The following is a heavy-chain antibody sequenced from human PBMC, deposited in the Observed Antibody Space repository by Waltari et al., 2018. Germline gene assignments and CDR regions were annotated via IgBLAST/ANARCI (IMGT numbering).Heavy chain of an antibody. V-gene: IGHV3-23*01. D-gene: IGHD3-22*01. J-gene: IGHJ4*02. CDR2: ISGDGGCA. CDR3: AADLGSGGYYLVHFDY. Sequence: EVQLLESGGGLVQPGGSLRLSCATSGFPFSSCAMNWVRQAPGKGLQWVSGISGDGGCAFYGDSVRGRFTISRDNSKNTLYLQMNSLTAEDTALYYCAADLGSGGYYLVHFDYWGQGALVTVSS. CDR1: GFPFSSCA.